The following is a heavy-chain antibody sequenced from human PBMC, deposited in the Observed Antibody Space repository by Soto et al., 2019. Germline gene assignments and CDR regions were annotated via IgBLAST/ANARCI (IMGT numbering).Heavy chain of an antibody. J-gene: IGHJ4*02. D-gene: IGHD4-4*01. Sequence: PGGSLRLSCAASGFTFSSYSMNWVRQAPGKGLEWVSSISGSGNYTHYADFLRGRFTISRDNAKTSLYLQMNSLRAEDTAVYYCARVGINNYNEYYFDSWGQGTVVTVSS. CDR2: ISGSGNYT. CDR1: GFTFSSYS. CDR3: ARVGINNYNEYYFDS. V-gene: IGHV3-21*01.